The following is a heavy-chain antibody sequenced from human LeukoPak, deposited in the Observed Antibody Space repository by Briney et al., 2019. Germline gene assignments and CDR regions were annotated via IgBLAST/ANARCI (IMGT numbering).Heavy chain of an antibody. CDR1: GFTFSTYW. CDR3: ARDPDYGDPGPFWDY. D-gene: IGHD4-17*01. V-gene: IGHV3-7*01. CDR2: INQDGSGR. J-gene: IGHJ4*02. Sequence: GGSLRLSCVASGFTFSTYWVSWVRQAPGKGLEWVANINQDGSGRYHVDSVKGRITISRDNAKNSLYLQMNSLRAEDTAVYYCARDPDYGDPGPFWDYWGQGTLVTVSS.